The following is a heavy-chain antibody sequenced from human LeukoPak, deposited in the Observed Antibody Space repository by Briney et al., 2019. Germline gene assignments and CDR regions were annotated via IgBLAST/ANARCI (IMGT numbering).Heavy chain of an antibody. J-gene: IGHJ4*02. V-gene: IGHV1-69*04. CDR2: IIPILGIA. Sequence: ASVKVSCKASGGTFSSYAISWARQAPGQGLEWMGRIIPILGIANYAQKFQGRLTVTRDTSTSTVSMELSSLRSEDTAVYYCATESFAATKFFDFWGQGTLVSVSS. D-gene: IGHD1-7*01. CDR1: GGTFSSYA. CDR3: ATESFAATKFFDF.